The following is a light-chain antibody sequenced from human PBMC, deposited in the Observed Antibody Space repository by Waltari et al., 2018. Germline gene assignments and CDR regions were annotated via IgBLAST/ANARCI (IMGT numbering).Light chain of an antibody. CDR1: KLGGKY. CDR2: QHN. Sequence: SYDLTQPPSVSVSPGQTASITCSGDKLGGKYASWYQLRAGQSPILVISQHNQRPSGIPERFSGSYSGNTATLTISGTQTMDEADYYCQAWDSNTVVFGGGTKLSVL. J-gene: IGLJ2*01. V-gene: IGLV3-1*01. CDR3: QAWDSNTVV.